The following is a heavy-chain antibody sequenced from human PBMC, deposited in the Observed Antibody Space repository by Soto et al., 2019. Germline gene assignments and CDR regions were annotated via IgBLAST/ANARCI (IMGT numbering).Heavy chain of an antibody. Sequence: GGSLRLSCAASGFTFSSYAMSWVRQAPGKGLEWVSAISGSGGSTYYADSVKGRFTISRDNSKNTLYLQMNSLRAEDTAVYYCAKFGAEILRFLEWPRFDYWGQGTLVTVSS. V-gene: IGHV3-23*01. CDR2: ISGSGGST. J-gene: IGHJ4*02. CDR1: GFTFSSYA. CDR3: AKFGAEILRFLEWPRFDY. D-gene: IGHD3-3*01.